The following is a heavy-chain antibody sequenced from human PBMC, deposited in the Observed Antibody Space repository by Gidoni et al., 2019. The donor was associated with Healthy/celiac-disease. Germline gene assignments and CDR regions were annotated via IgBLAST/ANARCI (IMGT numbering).Heavy chain of an antibody. CDR1: GYTFTSYD. CDR3: ARGNFALTIFGVVTPGGNWFDP. CDR2: MNPNSGNT. D-gene: IGHD3-3*01. J-gene: IGHJ5*02. V-gene: IGHV1-8*01. Sequence: QVQLVQSGAEVKKPGASVKVSCKASGYTFTSYDINWVRQATGQGLEWMGWMNPNSGNTGYAQKFQGRVTMTRNTSISTAYMELSSLRSEDTAVYYCARGNFALTIFGVVTPGGNWFDPWGQGTLVTVSS.